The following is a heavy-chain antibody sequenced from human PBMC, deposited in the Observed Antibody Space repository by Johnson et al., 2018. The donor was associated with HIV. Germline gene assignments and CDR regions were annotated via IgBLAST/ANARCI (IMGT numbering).Heavy chain of an antibody. CDR1: GLIFSNYG. D-gene: IGHD1-7*01. Sequence: VQLVESGGGVVQPGRSLRLSCAASGLIFSNYGMHWVRQAPGKGLEWVALISYDGSYKYYADSVKGRFTISRDNSKNTLYLQMNSLRVEDTALYYCAKDRELLELSHAFDSWGQGTMVTVSS. J-gene: IGHJ3*02. CDR3: AKDRELLELSHAFDS. V-gene: IGHV3-30*19. CDR2: ISYDGSYK.